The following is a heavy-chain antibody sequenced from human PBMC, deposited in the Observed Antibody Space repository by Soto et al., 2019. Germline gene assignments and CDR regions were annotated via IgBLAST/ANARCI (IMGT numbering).Heavy chain of an antibody. D-gene: IGHD4-17*01. Sequence: ETLSVTCPFSGDSITRSTDYSGWIRQPPGKGLEWIGGIYYSGRSYYNPSLKSRVTMSVDTSKNQFSLTLNSVTAADAAVYYCARQRTTVVTQAYFDHWGQGTL. CDR3: ARQRTTVVTQAYFDH. V-gene: IGHV4-39*01. CDR1: GDSITRSTDY. J-gene: IGHJ4*02. CDR2: IYYSGRS.